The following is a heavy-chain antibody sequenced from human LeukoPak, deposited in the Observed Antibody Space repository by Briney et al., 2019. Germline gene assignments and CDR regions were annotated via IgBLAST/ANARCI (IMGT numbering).Heavy chain of an antibody. D-gene: IGHD2/OR15-2a*01. CDR2: IRYDGTNK. V-gene: IGHV3-30*02. CDR3: AKDLSVDY. CDR1: GFTFINYG. Sequence: PGGSLRLSCAAFGFTFINYGIHWVRQAPGKGLEWVAFIRYDGTNKYYAGSVKGRFTISRDNSKNTLYLQMNSLRAEDTAVYYCAKDLSVDYWGQGTLVTVSS. J-gene: IGHJ4*02.